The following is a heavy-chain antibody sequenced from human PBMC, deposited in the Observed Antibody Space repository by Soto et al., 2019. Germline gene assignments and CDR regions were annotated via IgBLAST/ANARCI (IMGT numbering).Heavy chain of an antibody. Sequence: GGSLRLSCAASGFNFSSYAMSWVRQAPGKGLEWVSAISGSGGSTYYADSVKGRFTISRDNSKNTLYLQMNSLRAEDTAVYYCAKTTLQQWLTYFDYWGQGTLVTVSS. J-gene: IGHJ4*02. CDR1: GFNFSSYA. CDR3: AKTTLQQWLTYFDY. CDR2: ISGSGGST. D-gene: IGHD6-19*01. V-gene: IGHV3-23*01.